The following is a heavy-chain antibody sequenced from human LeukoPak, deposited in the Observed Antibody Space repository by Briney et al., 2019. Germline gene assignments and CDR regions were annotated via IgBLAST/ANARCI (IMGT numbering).Heavy chain of an antibody. CDR2: ISGSGGST. CDR1: GFTFSSYA. CDR3: AKDSRGSGSGWYV. D-gene: IGHD6-19*01. V-gene: IGHV3-23*01. J-gene: IGHJ4*02. Sequence: GGSLRLSYAASGFTFSSYAMSWVRQAPGKGLEWVSAISGSGGSTYYADSVKGRFTISRDNSKNTLYLQMNSLRAEDTAVYYCAKDSRGSGSGWYVWGQGTLVTVSS.